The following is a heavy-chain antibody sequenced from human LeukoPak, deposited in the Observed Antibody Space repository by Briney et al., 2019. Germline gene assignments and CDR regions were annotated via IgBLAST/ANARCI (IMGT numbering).Heavy chain of an antibody. V-gene: IGHV3-64*04. CDR1: GFTFSNYA. D-gene: IGHD1-1*01. J-gene: IGHJ5*02. CDR3: AKGANWNFRTADRLDP. CDR2: INPNGGRT. Sequence: GGSLRLSCKASGFTFSNYAMHWVRQAPGKGLEYVSAINPNGGRTYYADSVKGRFTISRDNSKNKVYLQMNSLRAEDTALYYCAKGANWNFRTADRLDPWGQGTLVTVSS.